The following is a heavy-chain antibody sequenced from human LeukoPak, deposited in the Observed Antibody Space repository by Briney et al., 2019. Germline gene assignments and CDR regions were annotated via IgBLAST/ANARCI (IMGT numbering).Heavy chain of an antibody. CDR3: TTLGYHLDS. D-gene: IGHD3-22*01. J-gene: IGHJ4*02. V-gene: IGHV3-48*03. Sequence: GGSLRLSCEASGFSFSIYAMNWVRQAPGKGPEWVAYFAGSDTTKYYADSVRGRFTISRDNAKKSLYLQMNSLRAEDTALYYCTTLGYHLDSWGQGTLVTVSS. CDR2: FAGSDTTK. CDR1: GFSFSIYA.